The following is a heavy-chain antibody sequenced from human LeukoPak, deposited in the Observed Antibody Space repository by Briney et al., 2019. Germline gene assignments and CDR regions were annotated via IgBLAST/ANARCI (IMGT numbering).Heavy chain of an antibody. CDR2: IKQDGSEK. CDR1: GFTFSSYG. CDR3: ARGHDSSGYYGGGAFDI. V-gene: IGHV3-7*03. Sequence: PGGSLRLSCAASGFTFSSYGMHWVRQAPGKGLEWVANIKQDGSEKYCVDSVKGRFAISRDNAENSLYLQMNSLRAEDTAVYFCARGHDSSGYYGGGAFDIWGQGTMVTVSS. D-gene: IGHD3-22*01. J-gene: IGHJ3*02.